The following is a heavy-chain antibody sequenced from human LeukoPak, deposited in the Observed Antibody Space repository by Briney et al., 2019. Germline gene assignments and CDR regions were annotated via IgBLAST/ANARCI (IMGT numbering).Heavy chain of an antibody. CDR3: ATHLGNWGGGWFDP. D-gene: IGHD7-27*01. V-gene: IGHV1-24*01. J-gene: IGHJ5*02. CDR2: FDPEDGET. CDR1: GYTLTELS. Sequence: VASVKVSCKVSGYTLTELSMHWVRQAPGKGLEWMGGFDPEDGETIYAQKFQGRVTMTEDTSTDTAYMELSSLRSEDTAVYYCATHLGNWGGGWFDPWGQGTLVTVSS.